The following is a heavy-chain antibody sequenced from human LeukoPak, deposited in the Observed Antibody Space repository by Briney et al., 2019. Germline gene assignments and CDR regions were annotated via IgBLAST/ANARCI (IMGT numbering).Heavy chain of an antibody. CDR1: GGSISSGSYY. CDR3: GADFWSGYYTDY. CDR2: IYTSGSP. V-gene: IGHV4-61*02. D-gene: IGHD3-3*01. Sequence: PSETLSLTCTVSGGSISSGSYYWSWIRQPAGKGLEWIGRIYTSGSPNYNPSLKSRVTISVDTSKNQFSLKLSSVTAADTAVYYCGADFWSGYYTDYWGQGTLVTVSS. J-gene: IGHJ4*02.